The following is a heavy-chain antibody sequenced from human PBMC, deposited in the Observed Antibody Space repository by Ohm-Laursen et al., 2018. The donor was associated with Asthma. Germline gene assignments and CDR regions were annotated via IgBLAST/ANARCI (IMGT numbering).Heavy chain of an antibody. J-gene: IGHJ5*02. Sequence: ASVKVSCKASGYIFSNFFIHWMRQAPGQGLEWMGKIIPDGEGTTTYAPRFQGRVTMTRDTSTSTAYMELNSLRSDDTAVYCCARDNWGLGSWGQGTLVTVSS. CDR2: IIPDGEGTT. D-gene: IGHD7-27*01. V-gene: IGHV1-46*03. CDR1: GYIFSNFF. CDR3: ARDNWGLGS.